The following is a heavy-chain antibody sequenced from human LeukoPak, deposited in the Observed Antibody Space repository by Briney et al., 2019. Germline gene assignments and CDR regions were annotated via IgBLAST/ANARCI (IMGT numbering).Heavy chain of an antibody. CDR1: GGSISNYY. D-gene: IGHD3-3*01. Sequence: SETLSLTCTVSGGSISNYYWTWIRQPPGKGLEWIGYIYYSGSTNYNPSLKSRVSISVDTSNNQFSLKLNSVTAADTAVYYCARGPSGEITIFGVVILPFDYWGQGTLVTVSS. V-gene: IGHV4-59*08. J-gene: IGHJ4*02. CDR2: IYYSGST. CDR3: ARGPSGEITIFGVVILPFDY.